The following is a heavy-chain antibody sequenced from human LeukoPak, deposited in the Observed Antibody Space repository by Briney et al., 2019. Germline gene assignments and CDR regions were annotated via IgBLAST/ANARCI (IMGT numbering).Heavy chain of an antibody. CDR1: GYTLTDLS. V-gene: IGHV1-24*01. J-gene: IGHJ4*02. CDR2: SDSEDGET. Sequence: ASVTVSCKVSGYTLTDLSMHWVRQAPGKGLEWMGSSDSEDGETVYAQKVQGRVAMTEDTSTDTAFMELSSLKSEDTAVYYCATGGAKAYYYDGSGYPRGPYFDYWGQGTLVTVSS. CDR3: ATGGAKAYYYDGSGYPRGPYFDY. D-gene: IGHD3-22*01.